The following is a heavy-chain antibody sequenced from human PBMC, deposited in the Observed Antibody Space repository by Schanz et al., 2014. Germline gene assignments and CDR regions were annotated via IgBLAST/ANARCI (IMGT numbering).Heavy chain of an antibody. D-gene: IGHD2-15*01. CDR1: GFTFNSYA. CDR2: ISHSGGSK. Sequence: DVQLLESGGGLVQPGGSLRLSCAASGFTFNSYAMTWVRQAPGKGLEWVASISHSGGSKYYADSVKGRFTISRDNSENTLYLQMSRLSADDAAVLYCAKEIGYCSGGTCYDYYYYGLDVWGQGPTVNGPS. CDR3: AKEIGYCSGGTCYDYYYYGLDV. V-gene: IGHV3-23*01. J-gene: IGHJ6*02.